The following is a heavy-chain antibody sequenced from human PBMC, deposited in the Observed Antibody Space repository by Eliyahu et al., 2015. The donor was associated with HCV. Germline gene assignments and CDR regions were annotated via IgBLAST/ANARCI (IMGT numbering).Heavy chain of an antibody. CDR2: IYYSGST. CDR3: ARVRYCSSTSCSPEFDY. J-gene: IGHJ4*02. Sequence: QVQLQESGPGLVKPSETLSLTCXVSXXSISXYYWGWIRQPPGKGLEWIGYIYYSGSTNYNPSLKSRVTISVDTSKNQFSLKLSSVTAADTAVYYCARVRYCSSTSCSPEFDYWGQGTLVTVSS. CDR1: XXSISXYY. V-gene: IGHV4-59*12. D-gene: IGHD2-2*01.